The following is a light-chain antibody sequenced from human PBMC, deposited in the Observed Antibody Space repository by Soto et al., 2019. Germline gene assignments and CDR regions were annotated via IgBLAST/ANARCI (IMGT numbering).Light chain of an antibody. Sequence: EIVMTXSPATLSVXPGXXXXXXXXASQSVSSNLAWYQQRPGQAPRLLIYGASTRATGIPARFSGSGSGTDFTLTISSLQSEDFAVYYCQQYNKWPRTFGQGTKVEIK. V-gene: IGKV3-15*01. CDR1: QSVSSN. CDR3: QQYNKWPRT. CDR2: GAS. J-gene: IGKJ1*01.